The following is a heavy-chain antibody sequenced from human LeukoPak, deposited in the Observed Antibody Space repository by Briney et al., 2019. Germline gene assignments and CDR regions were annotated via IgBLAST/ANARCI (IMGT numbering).Heavy chain of an antibody. J-gene: IGHJ4*02. V-gene: IGHV3-23*01. D-gene: IGHD4-17*01. CDR3: AKDRGGYGDSIDY. Sequence: GGSLRLSCEASGFAFINYAMSWVRQAPGKGLEWVSTISDTGGSTFYADSVKGRFTISRDNSKSTMYLQVNSLRAEDTAVYYCAKDRGGYGDSIDYWGQGTLVTVSS. CDR2: ISDTGGST. CDR1: GFAFINYA.